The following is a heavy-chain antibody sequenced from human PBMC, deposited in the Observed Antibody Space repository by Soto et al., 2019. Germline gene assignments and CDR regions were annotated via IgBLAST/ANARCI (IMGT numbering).Heavy chain of an antibody. CDR1: GFTFSAYG. D-gene: IGHD3-10*01. Sequence: QVQLVESGGGVVQPGRSLRLSCAGSGFTFSAYGMDWGRQAPGKGVEWVAVISYDGSNKYYADSVKGRFTISRDNSKNTLYLQLNSLRAEDTAVYYCAKYRMGAGVRGYFDYWGQGTLVTVSS. CDR2: ISYDGSNK. CDR3: AKYRMGAGVRGYFDY. J-gene: IGHJ4*02. V-gene: IGHV3-30*18.